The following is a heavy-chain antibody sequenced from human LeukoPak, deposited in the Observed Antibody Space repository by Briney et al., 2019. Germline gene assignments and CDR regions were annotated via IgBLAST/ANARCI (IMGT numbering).Heavy chain of an antibody. CDR2: IEYSGST. Sequence: SETLSLICSVSGGSIGSRYHYWGWIRQPPGKGLEWIGSIEYSGSTYYNPPLKSRVIMSVDTSKKQFSLKVTSVTAADTAVYYCARLAHSSGYLAFDYWGRGTLVTVSS. CDR3: ARLAHSSGYLAFDY. J-gene: IGHJ4*02. CDR1: GGSIGSRYHY. V-gene: IGHV4-39*01. D-gene: IGHD6-19*01.